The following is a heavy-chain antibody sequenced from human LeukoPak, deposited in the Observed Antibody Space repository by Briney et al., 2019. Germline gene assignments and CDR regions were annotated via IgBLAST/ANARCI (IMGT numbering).Heavy chain of an antibody. CDR2: IIPILGIA. CDR1: GYTFTGYY. CDR3: ARDLGSSWTAPDY. Sequence: SVKVSCKASGYTFTGYYMHWVRQAPGQGLEWMGRIIPILGIANYAQKFQGRVTITADKSTSTAYMQLSSLRSEDTAVYYCARDLGSSWTAPDYWGRGTLVTV. V-gene: IGHV1-69*04. D-gene: IGHD6-13*01. J-gene: IGHJ4*02.